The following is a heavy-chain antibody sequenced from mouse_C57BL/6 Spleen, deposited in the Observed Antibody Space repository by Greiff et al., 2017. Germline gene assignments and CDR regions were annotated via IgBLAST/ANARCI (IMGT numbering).Heavy chain of an antibody. CDR3: ARRDSSGLDY. Sequence: EVKLMESGGGLVKPGGSLKLSCAASGFTFSDYGMHWVRQAPEKGLEWVAYISSGSSTIYYADTVKGRFTIPRDNAKNTLCLQMTSLRSEDTAMYYCARRDSSGLDYWGQGTTLTVSS. D-gene: IGHD3-2*02. V-gene: IGHV5-17*01. CDR2: ISSGSSTI. J-gene: IGHJ2*01. CDR1: GFTFSDYG.